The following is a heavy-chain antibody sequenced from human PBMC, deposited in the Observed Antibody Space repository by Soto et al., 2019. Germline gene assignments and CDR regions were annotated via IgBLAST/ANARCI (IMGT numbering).Heavy chain of an antibody. V-gene: IGHV3-11*06. CDR2: ISGTSTYT. CDR1: GFRFTDYY. Sequence: RGSLRLSCAASGFRFTDYYMSWIRQAPGKGLEWVSYISGTSTYTSSADSVKGRFTISRDNAKNSLSLQMNSLSAEDTAVYYCARGGYGDGYYFGMDVWGQGTTVTVSS. CDR3: ARGGYGDGYYFGMDV. D-gene: IGHD4-17*01. J-gene: IGHJ6*02.